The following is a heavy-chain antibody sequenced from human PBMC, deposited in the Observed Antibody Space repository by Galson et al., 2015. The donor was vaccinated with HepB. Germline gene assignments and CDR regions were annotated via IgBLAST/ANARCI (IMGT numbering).Heavy chain of an antibody. CDR2: MDPNSGNT. CDR1: GDTVASYD. V-gene: IGHV1-8*01. Sequence: AVKAAGEGAGDTVASYDSNGGRQATGHGLEWMGWMDPNSGNTVYAQKFQGSVTMTKSASIRTADMARGSLRSEDTAVYYCARVPPYCSNSSCSSREGIDVWGQGTTVTVSS. D-gene: IGHD2-15*01. CDR3: ARVPPYCSNSSCSSREGIDV. J-gene: IGHJ6*02.